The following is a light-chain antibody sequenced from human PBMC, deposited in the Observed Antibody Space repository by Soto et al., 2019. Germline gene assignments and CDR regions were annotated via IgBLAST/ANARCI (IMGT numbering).Light chain of an antibody. CDR2: DVS. CDR3: SSYTSSTTQV. Sequence: QSALTQPAFASASSGQSTTISCTGTSSDVGGHDYVSWYQQHPGKAPQLMIYDVSYRPSGVSNRFSGSKSGNTASLTISGLQAEDEADYYCSSYTSSTTQVFGTGTKVTVL. CDR1: SSDVGGHDY. V-gene: IGLV2-14*03. J-gene: IGLJ1*01.